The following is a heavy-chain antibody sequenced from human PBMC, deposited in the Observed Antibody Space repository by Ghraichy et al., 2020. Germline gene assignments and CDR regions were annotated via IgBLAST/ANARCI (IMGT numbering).Heavy chain of an antibody. V-gene: IGHV4-31*03. CDR2: IYYSGST. J-gene: IGHJ4*02. CDR1: GGSISSGGYY. D-gene: IGHD3-22*01. Sequence: SLNISCTVSGGSISSGGYYWSWIRQHPGKGLEWIGYIYYSGSTYYNPSLKSRVTISVDTSKNQFSLKLSSVTAADTAVYYCARAARNYYDSSGYYAPPFDYWGQGTLVTVSS. CDR3: ARAARNYYDSSGYYAPPFDY.